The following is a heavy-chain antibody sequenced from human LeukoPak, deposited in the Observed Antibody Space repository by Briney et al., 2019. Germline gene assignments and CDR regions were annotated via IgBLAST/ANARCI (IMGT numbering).Heavy chain of an antibody. V-gene: IGHV1-18*01. CDR3: ARLTQNWNHFRYMDV. Sequence: ASVKVSCKASGYTFTSYGISWVRQAPGQGLEWMGWISAYNGNTNYAQKLQGRVTMTTDTSTSTAYMELRSLRSDDTAVYYCARLTQNWNHFRYMDVWGKGTTVTVSS. J-gene: IGHJ6*03. CDR1: GYTFTSYG. CDR2: ISAYNGNT. D-gene: IGHD1-14*01.